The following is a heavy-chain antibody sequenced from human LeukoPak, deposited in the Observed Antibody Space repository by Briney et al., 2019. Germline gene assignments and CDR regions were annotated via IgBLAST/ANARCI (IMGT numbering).Heavy chain of an antibody. CDR2: IIPIFGTA. CDR3: ARRITIFGVAPDAFDI. Sequence: GASVKVSCKASGGTFSSYAISWVRQAPGQGLEWMRGIIPIFGTANYAQKFQGRVTITADESTSTAYMELSSLRSEDTAVYYCARRITIFGVAPDAFDIWGQGTMVTVSS. CDR1: GGTFSSYA. D-gene: IGHD3-3*01. V-gene: IGHV1-69*13. J-gene: IGHJ3*02.